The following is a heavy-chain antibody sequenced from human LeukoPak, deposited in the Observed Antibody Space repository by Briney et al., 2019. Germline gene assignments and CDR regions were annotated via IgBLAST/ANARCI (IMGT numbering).Heavy chain of an antibody. Sequence: PGGSLRLSCAASGVTVSTNYMGWVRQAPGKGLEWVSVIYSDDKTYYADSVKDRFVISRDNSKNTLSLQMNSLRVEDTAVYYCTRPFPSGSSTSEARDDHWGQGTLVTVSS. V-gene: IGHV3-66*04. CDR1: GVTVSTNY. J-gene: IGHJ4*02. CDR2: IYSDDKT. D-gene: IGHD5/OR15-5a*01. CDR3: TRPFPSGSSTSEARDDH.